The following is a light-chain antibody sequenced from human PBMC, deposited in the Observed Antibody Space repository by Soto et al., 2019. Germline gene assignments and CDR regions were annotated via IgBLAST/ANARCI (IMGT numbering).Light chain of an antibody. V-gene: IGKV3-20*01. CDR1: QSVSNNY. CDR2: GAS. J-gene: IGKJ1*01. CDR3: QQYGSPGT. Sequence: LFTHSPRTLSLSPGERATLSCRASQSVSNNYLAWYQQKPRQAPRLLIYGASNRATGIPDRFSGSGSGTDFPLTSSRLEPEDSAVYYRQQYGSPGTFGQGTKVDIK.